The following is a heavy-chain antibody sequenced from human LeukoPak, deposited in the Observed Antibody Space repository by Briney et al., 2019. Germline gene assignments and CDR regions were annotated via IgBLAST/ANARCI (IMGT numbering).Heavy chain of an antibody. CDR2: ISYDGSNK. Sequence: PGGSLRLSCAASGFTFSRYSLHWVRQAPGKGLEWVAVISYDGSNKYYADSVKGRFTISRDNSKNTLYLQMNSLRAEDTAVYYCAKVSTDGDPIDYWGQGTLVTVSS. CDR1: GFTFSRYS. CDR3: AKVSTDGDPIDY. D-gene: IGHD4-17*01. J-gene: IGHJ4*02. V-gene: IGHV3-30*04.